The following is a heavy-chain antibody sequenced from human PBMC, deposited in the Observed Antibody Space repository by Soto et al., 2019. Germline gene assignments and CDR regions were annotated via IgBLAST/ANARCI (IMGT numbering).Heavy chain of an antibody. Sequence: PSETLSLTCTVSGASISSNYYWGWIRQPPGKGLEWIGSISYSGSTYYNPSLKSRFTISRDNAQNSVFLQMNSLRAEDMAVYFCARGSVHFYDNSFDYWGQGTPVTVSS. CDR2: ISYSGST. CDR3: ARGSVHFYDNSFDY. V-gene: IGHV4-39*07. J-gene: IGHJ4*02. CDR1: GASISSNYY. D-gene: IGHD3-22*01.